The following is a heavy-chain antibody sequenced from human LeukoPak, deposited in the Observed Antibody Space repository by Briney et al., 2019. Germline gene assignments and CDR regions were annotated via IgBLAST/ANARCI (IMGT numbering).Heavy chain of an antibody. Sequence: GGSLRLSCAASGFTFSSYWMSWVRQAPGKGLEWVANIKQDGSEKYYVDSVKGRFTISRDNAKNSLYLQMNSLRAEDTAVYYCXRDWHTYYYYYYGMDVWGQGTTVTVSS. CDR1: GFTFSSYW. CDR3: XRDWHTYYYYYYGMDV. V-gene: IGHV3-7*01. CDR2: IKQDGSEK. D-gene: IGHD2-21*01. J-gene: IGHJ6*02.